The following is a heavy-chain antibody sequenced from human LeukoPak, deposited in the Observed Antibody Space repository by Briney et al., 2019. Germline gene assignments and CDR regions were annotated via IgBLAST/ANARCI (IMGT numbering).Heavy chain of an antibody. D-gene: IGHD3-10*01. Sequence: SQTLSLTCAVSGGSISSGGYSWSWIRQPPGKGLEWIGYISYSGSTYYNPSLKSRVTISVDTSKDQFSLMLTSVTAADTAVYYCARGAGNFDLWGRGTLVTVSS. CDR2: ISYSGST. V-gene: IGHV4-31*11. J-gene: IGHJ2*01. CDR3: ARGAGNFDL. CDR1: GGSISSGGYS.